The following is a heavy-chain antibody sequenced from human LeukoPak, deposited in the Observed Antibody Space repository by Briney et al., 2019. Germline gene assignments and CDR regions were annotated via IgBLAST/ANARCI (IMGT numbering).Heavy chain of an antibody. V-gene: IGHV3-33*06. CDR1: GFTFNTYG. J-gene: IGHJ4*02. CDR3: AKDTGVQLLEPDF. D-gene: IGHD3-3*01. Sequence: PGGSLRLSCAASGFTFNTYGMHWVRHAPGQGLEWVAAIWFDGSVKHYSDAVKGRFTISRDNSLNTLYLQMNSLRDEDTAMYYYAKDTGVQLLEPDFWGQGTLVTVSS. CDR2: IWFDGSVK.